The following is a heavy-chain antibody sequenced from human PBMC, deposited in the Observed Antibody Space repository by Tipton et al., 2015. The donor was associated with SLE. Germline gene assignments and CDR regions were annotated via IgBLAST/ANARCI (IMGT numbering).Heavy chain of an antibody. CDR2: VYDNGGT. V-gene: IGHV4-59*01. CDR1: GGSISSYY. D-gene: IGHD5-18*01. CDR3: ARLPYSYSNPFDY. Sequence: TLSLTCTVSGGSISSYYWSWIRQPPGKGLEWIGYVYDNGGTNYNPSLKSRATISKDTSNNQFSLKLSSMTAADTAVYYCARLPYSYSNPFDYWGQGTLVTVSS. J-gene: IGHJ4*02.